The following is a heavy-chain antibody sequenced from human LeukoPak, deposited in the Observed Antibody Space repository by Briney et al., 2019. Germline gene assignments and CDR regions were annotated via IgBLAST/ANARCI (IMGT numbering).Heavy chain of an antibody. V-gene: IGHV1-2*02. CDR1: GYTFTGYY. J-gene: IGHJ4*02. Sequence: ASVKVSCKASGYTFTGYYMHWVRQAPGQGLEWMGWINPNSGDTDYAQKFQGRVTMTRDTSINTACMELSRLRSDDTAVYYCVSPWPYSGYAYYFDYWGQGTLVTASS. D-gene: IGHD5-12*01. CDR3: VSPWPYSGYAYYFDY. CDR2: INPNSGDT.